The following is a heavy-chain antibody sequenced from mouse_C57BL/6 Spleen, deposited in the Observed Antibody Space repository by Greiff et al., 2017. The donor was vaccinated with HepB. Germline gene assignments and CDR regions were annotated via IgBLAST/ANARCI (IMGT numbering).Heavy chain of an antibody. CDR3: ARAPHCYGSHYFDY. D-gene: IGHD1-1*01. CDR1: GYTFTSYW. CDR2: IDPSDSYT. J-gene: IGHJ2*01. V-gene: IGHV1-50*01. Sequence: QVQLQQPGAELVKPGASVKLSCKASGYTFTSYWMQWVKQRPGQGLEWIGEIDPSDSYTNYNQKFKGKATLTVDTSSSTAYMQLSSLTSEDSAVYYCARAPHCYGSHYFDYWGQGTTLTVSS.